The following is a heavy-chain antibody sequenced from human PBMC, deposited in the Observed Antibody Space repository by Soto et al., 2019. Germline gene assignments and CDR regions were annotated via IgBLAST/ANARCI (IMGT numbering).Heavy chain of an antibody. V-gene: IGHV3-30*18. CDR3: AKDRPSGSRPYYYGMDV. D-gene: IGHD1-26*01. Sequence: QVQLVESGGGVVQPGRSLRLSCAASGFTFSSYGMHWGRQAPGKGLEWVAVISYDGSNKYYADSVKGRFTISRDNSKNTLYLQTTSLRAEDTAVYYCAKDRPSGSRPYYYGMDVWGQGTTVTVSS. J-gene: IGHJ6*02. CDR2: ISYDGSNK. CDR1: GFTFSSYG.